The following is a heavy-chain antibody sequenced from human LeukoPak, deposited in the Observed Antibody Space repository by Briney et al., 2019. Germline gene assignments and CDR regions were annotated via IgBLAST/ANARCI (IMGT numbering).Heavy chain of an antibody. Sequence: PSETLSLTCTVSGGSISSGAYYWSWIRQPPGKGLEWIGYIYYSGSTNYNPSLKSRVTISVDTSKNQFSLKLSSVTAADTAVYYCARAGNIVVVPAVRQGWFDPWGQGTLVTVSS. V-gene: IGHV4-61*08. J-gene: IGHJ5*02. D-gene: IGHD2-2*01. CDR1: GGSISSGAYY. CDR2: IYYSGST. CDR3: ARAGNIVVVPAVRQGWFDP.